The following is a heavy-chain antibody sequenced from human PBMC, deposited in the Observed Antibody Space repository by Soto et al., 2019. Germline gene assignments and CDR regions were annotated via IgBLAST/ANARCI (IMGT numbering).Heavy chain of an antibody. CDR3: AHRDDVVLGAPYHRRSIDY. CDR1: EFLLSTSGVG. J-gene: IGHJ4*02. Sequence: SGPTLVNPTQTLTLTCTFSEFLLSTSGVGVGWIRQPPGKALVWLVLIDWNDDKRYRPSLKSRLTITEASAKNEVVLTMTIMDDVDTVTYCCAHRDDVVLGAPYHRRSIDYWGQGTLVTVSS. D-gene: IGHD3-10*01. V-gene: IGHV2-5*01. CDR2: IDWNDDK.